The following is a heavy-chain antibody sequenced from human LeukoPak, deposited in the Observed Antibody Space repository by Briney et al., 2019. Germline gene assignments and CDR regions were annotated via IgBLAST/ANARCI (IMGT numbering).Heavy chain of an antibody. Sequence: SETLSLTCTVSGGSISSYYWSWIRQPPGKGLEWIGYIYYSGSTNYNPSLKSRVTISVDTSKNQFSLKLSSVTAADTAVYYCARDLLIGDPGDMDVWGKGTTVTVSS. V-gene: IGHV4-59*01. D-gene: IGHD3-22*01. CDR2: IYYSGST. J-gene: IGHJ6*03. CDR1: GGSISSYY. CDR3: ARDLLIGDPGDMDV.